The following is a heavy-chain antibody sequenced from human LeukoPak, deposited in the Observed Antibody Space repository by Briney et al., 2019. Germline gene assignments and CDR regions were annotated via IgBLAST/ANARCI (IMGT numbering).Heavy chain of an antibody. V-gene: IGHV3-9*01. CDR2: ISWKSGTL. J-gene: IGHJ4*02. Sequence: GGSLRLSCAASGFTFDDFAMHWVRQAPGEGLEWVSGISWKSGTLGYADSVKGRFTISRDNSKNTLYLQMNSLRAEDTAVYYRAKDHSSSLDYWGQGTLVTVSS. D-gene: IGHD6-13*01. CDR1: GFTFDDFA. CDR3: AKDHSSSLDY.